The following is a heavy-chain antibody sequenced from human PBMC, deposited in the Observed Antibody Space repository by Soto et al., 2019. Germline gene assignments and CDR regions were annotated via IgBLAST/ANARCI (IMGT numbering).Heavy chain of an antibody. CDR2: IGSAGDT. Sequence: GGSLRLSCAASGFTFSSYAVHWVRQPTGKGLEWVSVIGSAGDTYYPGSVKGRFTISRENAKNSLYLQMNSLRAEDTAVYYCARGYLGSFDYWGQGTLVTGSS. J-gene: IGHJ4*02. V-gene: IGHV3-13*01. D-gene: IGHD7-27*01. CDR1: GFTFSSYA. CDR3: ARGYLGSFDY.